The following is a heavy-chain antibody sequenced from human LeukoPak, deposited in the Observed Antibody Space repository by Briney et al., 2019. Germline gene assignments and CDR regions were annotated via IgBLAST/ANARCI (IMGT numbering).Heavy chain of an antibody. CDR1: GFTFSTYD. CDR2: IWSDGSNK. CDR3: AKDRIAVAGTFDY. D-gene: IGHD6-19*01. V-gene: IGHV3-33*06. J-gene: IGHJ4*02. Sequence: GRSLRLSCVVSGFTFSTYDMHWVRQAPGKGLEWVAVIWSDGSNKYYTDSVKGRFTISRDNPKNTLYLQMNSLRAEDTAVYYCAKDRIAVAGTFDYWGQGTLVTVSS.